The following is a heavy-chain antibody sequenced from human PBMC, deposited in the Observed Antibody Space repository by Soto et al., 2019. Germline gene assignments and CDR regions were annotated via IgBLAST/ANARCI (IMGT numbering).Heavy chain of an antibody. CDR1: GFTFSNYW. V-gene: IGHV3-7*02. Sequence: GGSLRLSCAASGFTFSNYWMTWVRQAPGKGLEWVANIKPDGSEEYYVDSMKGRFTISRDNAKNSLFLQVNSSVTAADTAVYYCARQYYFGSGSYYNRPFDFWGQGTLVTVSS. D-gene: IGHD3-10*01. J-gene: IGHJ4*02. CDR3: ARQYYFGSGSYYNRPFDF. CDR2: IKPDGSEE.